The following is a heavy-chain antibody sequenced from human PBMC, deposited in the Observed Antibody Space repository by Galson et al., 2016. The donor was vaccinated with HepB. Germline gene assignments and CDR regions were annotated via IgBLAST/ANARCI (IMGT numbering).Heavy chain of an antibody. CDR1: GFTFSTSW. CDR2: IKPDGREK. J-gene: IGHJ4*02. CDR3: ARVGIGSSWYFDY. Sequence: SLRLSCAASGFTFSTSWMSWVRQAPGKGLGWVANIKPDGREKYYVDSVKGRFTISRDNAKKSLYLQMNSLRAEDTAVYYCARVGIGSSWYFDYWGQGTLVTVSS. D-gene: IGHD6-13*01. V-gene: IGHV3-7*01.